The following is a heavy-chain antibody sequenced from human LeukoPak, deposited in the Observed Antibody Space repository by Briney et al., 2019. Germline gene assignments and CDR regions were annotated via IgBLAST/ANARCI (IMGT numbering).Heavy chain of an antibody. CDR2: ISSSSVYI. J-gene: IGHJ4*02. CDR3: ARDVGKAYFDY. Sequence: GGSLRLSCAASEFTFSSYAMSWVRQAPGKGLEWVSSISSSSVYIYYADSVKGRFTISRDNAKNSLYLQMASLRAEDTAVYYCARDVGKAYFDYWGQGTLVTVSS. D-gene: IGHD2-15*01. V-gene: IGHV3-21*01. CDR1: EFTFSSYA.